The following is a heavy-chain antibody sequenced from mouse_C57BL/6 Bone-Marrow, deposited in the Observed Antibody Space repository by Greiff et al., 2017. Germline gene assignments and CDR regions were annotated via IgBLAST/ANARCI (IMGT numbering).Heavy chain of an antibody. CDR2: IDPSDSYT. Sequence: QVQLQQPGAELVMPGASVKLSCKASGYTFTSYWMHWVKQRPGQGLEWIGEIDPSDSYTNYNQKFKGKSTLSVDKSSSTAYMQLSSLTSEDSAVYYCALYGGYWGQGTTLTVSS. V-gene: IGHV1-69*01. J-gene: IGHJ2*01. CDR1: GYTFTSYW. CDR3: ALYGGY. D-gene: IGHD1-1*01.